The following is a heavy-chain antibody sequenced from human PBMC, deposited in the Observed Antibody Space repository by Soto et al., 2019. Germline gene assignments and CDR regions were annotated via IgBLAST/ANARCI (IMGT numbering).Heavy chain of an antibody. D-gene: IGHD3-10*01. CDR1: GGSIGGVGYS. Sequence: QLQLQESGSGLVKTSQTLSLTCAVSGGSIGGVGYSWSWIRQPPGGGLEWIGYMYHSGTFLKSPSLKTRLTMSLDMSKNQFSLTLNSMTAADTAVYYCARAQFYSGSGNYNNLILDAWGQGIQVSVSS. CDR2: MYHSGTF. J-gene: IGHJ5*02. CDR3: ARAQFYSGSGNYNNLILDA. V-gene: IGHV4-30-2*01.